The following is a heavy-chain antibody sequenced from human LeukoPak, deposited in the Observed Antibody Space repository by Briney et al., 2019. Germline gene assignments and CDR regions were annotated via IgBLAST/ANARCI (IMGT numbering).Heavy chain of an antibody. D-gene: IGHD2-21*02. Sequence: GESLKISCKGSGYTFTSFWIAWVRQMPGKGLEYMGIIYPTDSTTTYSPSFQGQVTISADKSISTAYLQWSSLKASDTAMYYCARLPVVTALWYFDYWGQGTLVTVSS. CDR3: ARLPVVTALWYFDY. J-gene: IGHJ4*02. CDR1: GYTFTSFW. CDR2: IYPTDSTT. V-gene: IGHV5-51*01.